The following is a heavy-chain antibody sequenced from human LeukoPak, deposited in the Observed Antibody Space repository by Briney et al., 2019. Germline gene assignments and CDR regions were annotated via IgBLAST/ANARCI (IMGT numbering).Heavy chain of an antibody. CDR3: ARRYYDFLTGYCLP. Sequence: GASVKVSCKASGYTFTGYYLHWVRQAPGQGLEWMGWINPNSGGTNYAQKFQGRVTMTRDTSITTAYMELSRLRSDDTAVYYCARRYYDFLTGYCLPWGQGTLVSVSS. CDR2: INPNSGGT. J-gene: IGHJ5*02. CDR1: GYTFTGYY. V-gene: IGHV1-2*02. D-gene: IGHD3-9*01.